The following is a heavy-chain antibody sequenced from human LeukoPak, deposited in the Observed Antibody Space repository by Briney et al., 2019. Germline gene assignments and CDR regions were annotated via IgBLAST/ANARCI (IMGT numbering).Heavy chain of an antibody. CDR1: GYTFTSYG. D-gene: IGHD3-10*01. CDR2: MNPNSGNT. J-gene: IGHJ1*01. Sequence: ASVKVSCKASGYTFTSYGISWVRQAPGQGLEWMGWMNPNSGNTGYAQKFQGRVTMTRNTSISTAYMELSSLRSEDTAVYYCARGRRGQEYFQHWGQGTLVTVSS. CDR3: ARGRRGQEYFQH. V-gene: IGHV1-8*02.